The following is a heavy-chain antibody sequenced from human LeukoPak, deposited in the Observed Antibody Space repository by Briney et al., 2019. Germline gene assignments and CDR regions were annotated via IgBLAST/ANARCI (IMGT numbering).Heavy chain of an antibody. CDR2: INHSGST. Sequence: SETLSLTCAVYGGSLSGYYWSWIRQPPGKGLEWIGEINHSGSTNYNPSLKSRVTISVDTSKNQFSSKLSSVTAADTAVYYCARHIKDTAASDFWGQGTLVTVSS. CDR3: ARHIKDTAASDF. CDR1: GGSLSGYY. D-gene: IGHD5-18*01. J-gene: IGHJ4*02. V-gene: IGHV4-34*01.